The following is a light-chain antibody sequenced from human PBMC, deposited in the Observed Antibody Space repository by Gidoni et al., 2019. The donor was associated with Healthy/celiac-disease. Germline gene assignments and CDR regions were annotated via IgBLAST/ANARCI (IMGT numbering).Light chain of an antibody. V-gene: IGKV3-11*01. CDR3: EQRSNWHT. Sequence: LAPGERATLACKDSQRVSSYLAWYQQKPGQDPRLLIYDASNRATGIPARFSGSVSGTDFTLTISSLEPEDFVVYYCEQRSNWHTFGGGTKVEIK. CDR1: QRVSSY. CDR2: DAS. J-gene: IGKJ4*01.